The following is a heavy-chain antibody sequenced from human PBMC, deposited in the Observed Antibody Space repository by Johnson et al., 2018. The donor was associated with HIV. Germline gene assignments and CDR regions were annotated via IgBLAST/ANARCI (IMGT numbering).Heavy chain of an antibody. CDR2: ISSSGSTR. D-gene: IGHD2-21*01. CDR3: ARGGGDCGGDCFLGAFDI. J-gene: IGHJ3*02. Sequence: QVQLVESGGGLVKPGGSLRLSCASSGFTFSDYYMSCIRQAPGKGLEWVSYISSSGSTRYYADSVKGRFTISTDNAKNSLYLQMHSLRAEDTALYYCARGGGDCGGDCFLGAFDIWGQGTMVTVSS. V-gene: IGHV3-11*04. CDR1: GFTFSDYY.